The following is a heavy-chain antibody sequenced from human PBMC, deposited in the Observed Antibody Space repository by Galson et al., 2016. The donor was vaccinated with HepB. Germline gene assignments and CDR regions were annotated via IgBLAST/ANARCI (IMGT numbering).Heavy chain of an antibody. D-gene: IGHD6-19*01. J-gene: IGHJ2*01. CDR3: AKNNGWYGKGYFDH. Sequence: SLRLSCATSGFIFSNFGMHWVRQAPGRGLEWVAHIWYDGSHQKYGDSVKGRFTISRDNSKNTLYLQMNSLRAEDTAVYYCAKNNGWYGKGYFDHWGRGILVTVSS. CDR1: GFIFSNFG. V-gene: IGHV3-33*06. CDR2: IWYDGSHQ.